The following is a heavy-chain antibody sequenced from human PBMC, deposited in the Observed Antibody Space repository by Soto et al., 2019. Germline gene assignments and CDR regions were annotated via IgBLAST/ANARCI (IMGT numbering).Heavy chain of an antibody. CDR1: GYSFTSYW. CDR2: SDPSDSYT. CDR3: ARRRYSSGSPFDY. Sequence: PGESLKISCRGSGYSFTSYWINWVRQMPGKGLEWMGESDPSDSYTNYSPSFQGHVIISVDKSISTAYLQWSSLKASDTAMYYCARRRYSSGSPFDYWGQGTQVTVSS. D-gene: IGHD3-22*01. V-gene: IGHV5-10-1*01. J-gene: IGHJ4*02.